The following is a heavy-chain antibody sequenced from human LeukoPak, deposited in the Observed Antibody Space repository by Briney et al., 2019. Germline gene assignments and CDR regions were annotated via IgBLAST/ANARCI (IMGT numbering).Heavy chain of an antibody. CDR3: ARKQLSAPGTMGFDN. Sequence: PSETLSLTCTVSGGSISSYYWSWIRQPAGKGLEWIGRIYTSGSTNYNPSLKSRVTMSVDTSKNQLSLKLSSVTAADTPVYSCARKQLSAPGTMGFDNRGQGTLVTVSS. J-gene: IGHJ4*02. D-gene: IGHD5-24*01. CDR1: GGSISSYY. V-gene: IGHV4-4*07. CDR2: IYTSGST.